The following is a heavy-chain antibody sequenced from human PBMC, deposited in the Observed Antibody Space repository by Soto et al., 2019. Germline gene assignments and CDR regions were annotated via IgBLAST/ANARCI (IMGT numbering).Heavy chain of an antibody. CDR1: GYSFSSYW. Sequence: PGESLKISCKGSGYSFSSYWIGWVRQMPGKGLEWMGIIYPGDSDTRYSPSFQGQVTISADKSISTAYLQWSSLKASDTAMYYCARPVLNDYGDYYNWFDPWGQGTLVTSPQ. V-gene: IGHV5-51*01. CDR2: IYPGDSDT. D-gene: IGHD4-17*01. CDR3: ARPVLNDYGDYYNWFDP. J-gene: IGHJ5*02.